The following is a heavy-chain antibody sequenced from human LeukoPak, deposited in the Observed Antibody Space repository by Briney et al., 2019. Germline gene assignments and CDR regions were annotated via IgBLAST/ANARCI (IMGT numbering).Heavy chain of an antibody. D-gene: IGHD5-12*01. CDR3: ARAIVATIVGSLHYYYMDV. V-gene: IGHV3-48*03. Sequence: QPGGSLRLSCAASGFTFSSYEMNWVRQAPGKGLEWVSYISSSGSTIYYADSVKGRFTISRDNAKNSLYLQMNSLRAEDTAVYYCARAIVATIVGSLHYYYMDVWGKGTTVTVSS. CDR1: GFTFSSYE. CDR2: ISSSGSTI. J-gene: IGHJ6*03.